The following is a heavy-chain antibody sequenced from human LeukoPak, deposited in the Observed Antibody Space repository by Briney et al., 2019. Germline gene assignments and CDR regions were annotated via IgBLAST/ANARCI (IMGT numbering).Heavy chain of an antibody. J-gene: IGHJ6*02. CDR2: ISYDGSSK. D-gene: IGHD3-3*01. V-gene: IGHV3-30*18. CDR3: AKVPDPYDFWSGFYGMDV. CDR1: GFTFSSYG. Sequence: TGGSLRLSCAASGFTFSSYGMHWVRQAPGKGLEWVAVISYDGSSKYYADSVKGRFTISRDNSKNTLYLQMNSLRAEDTAVYYCAKVPDPYDFWSGFYGMDVWGQGTTVTVSS.